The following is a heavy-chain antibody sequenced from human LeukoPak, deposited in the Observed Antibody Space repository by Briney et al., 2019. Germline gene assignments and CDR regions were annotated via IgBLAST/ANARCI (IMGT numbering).Heavy chain of an antibody. CDR3: ARERTRGYSYGPKAVDI. D-gene: IGHD5-18*01. CDR2: IIPIFGTV. J-gene: IGHJ3*02. CDR1: GATFSSYA. Sequence: PVKLSCKASGATFSSYATSWVRQAPGHGLEWMGGIIPIFGTVSYAQKLQGRVTITAGESTSIAYMELSSLRSEDTAVYCWARERTRGYSYGPKAVDIWGQGTMVTVSS. V-gene: IGHV1-69*13.